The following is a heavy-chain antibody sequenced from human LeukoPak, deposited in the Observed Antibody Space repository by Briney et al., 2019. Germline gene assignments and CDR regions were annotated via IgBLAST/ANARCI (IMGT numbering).Heavy chain of an antibody. D-gene: IGHD6-25*01. V-gene: IGHV3-66*01. CDR2: IYSGGST. J-gene: IGHJ3*02. Sequence: GGSLRLSCAASGFTFSSYEMNWVRQAPGKGLEWVSVIYSGGSTYYADSVKGRFTISRDNSKNTLYLQMNTLRVDDTAVYYCARDAAGIDAFDIWGQGTMVTVSS. CDR3: ARDAAGIDAFDI. CDR1: GFTFSSYE.